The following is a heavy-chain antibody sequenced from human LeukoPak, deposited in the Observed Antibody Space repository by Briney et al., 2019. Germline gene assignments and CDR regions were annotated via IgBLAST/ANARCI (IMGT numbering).Heavy chain of an antibody. CDR1: GFTFSSYA. CDR3: ARVNWNYLAVDY. V-gene: IGHV3-30-3*01. J-gene: IGHJ4*02. D-gene: IGHD1-7*01. CDR2: ISYDGSNK. Sequence: GGSLRLSCAASGFTFSSYAMHWVRQAPGKELEWVAVISYDGSNKYYADSVKGRFTISRDNSKNTLYLQMNSLRAEDTAVYYCARVNWNYLAVDYWGQGTLVTVSS.